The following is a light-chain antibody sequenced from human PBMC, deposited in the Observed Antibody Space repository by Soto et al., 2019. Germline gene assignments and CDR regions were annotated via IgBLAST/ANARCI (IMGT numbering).Light chain of an antibody. CDR1: RSVSSN. CDR2: GAS. J-gene: IGKJ2*01. Sequence: EIVMTQSPATLSVSPGERATLSCRASRSVSSNLAWYQQKPGQAPRRLMYGASTRATGIPARFSGSGSGTECTLTISSLQSEDFAVYYCQQYNNWPPYTFGQGTKLEIK. CDR3: QQYNNWPPYT. V-gene: IGKV3-15*01.